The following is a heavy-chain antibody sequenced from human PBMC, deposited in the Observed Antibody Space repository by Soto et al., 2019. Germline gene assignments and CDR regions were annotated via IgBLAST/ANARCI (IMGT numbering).Heavy chain of an antibody. CDR1: GFTFSSYA. V-gene: IGHV3-30-3*01. J-gene: IGHJ6*02. Sequence: QVQLVESGGGVVQPGRSLRLSCAASGFTFSSYAMHWVRQAPGKGLEWVAVISYDGSNKYYADSVKGRFTISRDNSKNTXXLQMNSLRAEDTAVYYCARGRITGTHWIYYYGMDVWGQGTTVTVSS. CDR3: ARGRITGTHWIYYYGMDV. CDR2: ISYDGSNK. D-gene: IGHD1-20*01.